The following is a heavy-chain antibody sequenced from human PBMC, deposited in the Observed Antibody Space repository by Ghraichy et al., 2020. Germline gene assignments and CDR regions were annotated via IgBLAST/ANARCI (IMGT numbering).Heavy chain of an antibody. D-gene: IGHD2-15*01. CDR2: IYHSGST. V-gene: IGHV4-4*02. CDR1: GGSISSSNW. CDR3: ARLTYCSGGSCYSYYYYGMDV. J-gene: IGHJ6*02. Sequence: SETLSLTCTVSGGSISSSNWWSWVRQPPGKGLEWIGEIYHSGSTNYNPSLKSRVTISVDKSKNQFSLKLSSVTAADTAVCYCARLTYCSGGSCYSYYYYGMDVWGQGTTVTVSS.